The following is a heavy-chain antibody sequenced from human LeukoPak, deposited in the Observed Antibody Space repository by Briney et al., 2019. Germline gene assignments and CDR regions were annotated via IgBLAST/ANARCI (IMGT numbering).Heavy chain of an antibody. CDR2: SSYSGES. J-gene: IGHJ2*01. CDR1: GGSISSSSAY. V-gene: IGHV4-39*07. Sequence: SETLSLTCSVSGGSISSSSAYWVWSRQPPGKGLEWIGSSSYSGESYYNPPLKSRVKVSVDTSHNQFSLKLPSVIAADTAVYYWARDTRFDSSGYRHVFWFFDLWGRGTLVTVSS. D-gene: IGHD3-22*01. CDR3: ARDTRFDSSGYRHVFWFFDL.